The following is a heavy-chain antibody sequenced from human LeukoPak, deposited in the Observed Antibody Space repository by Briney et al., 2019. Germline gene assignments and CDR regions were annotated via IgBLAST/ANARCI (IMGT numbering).Heavy chain of an antibody. V-gene: IGHV5-51*01. Sequence: GESLKISCKGSGYTFTSYWIAWVRQMPGKGLEYMGIINPGDPDSTYSPSFQGQVTISADNSISTAYLQWSSLKASDTAMYYCARRYCSGGTCYFFDYWGQGTLVTVSS. J-gene: IGHJ4*02. CDR1: GYTFTSYW. D-gene: IGHD2-15*01. CDR3: ARRYCSGGTCYFFDY. CDR2: INPGDPDS.